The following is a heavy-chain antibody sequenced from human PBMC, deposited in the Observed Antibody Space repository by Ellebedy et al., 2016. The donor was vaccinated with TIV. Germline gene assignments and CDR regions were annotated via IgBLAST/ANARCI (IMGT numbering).Heavy chain of an antibody. D-gene: IGHD7-27*01. CDR2: ISFGGSNK. CDR1: GFTFSTYA. V-gene: IGHV3-30*04. J-gene: IGHJ3*01. CDR3: TRDGQSGDDAFDV. Sequence: GGSLRLSCAASGFTFSTYAMHWVRQAPGKGLEWVAVISFGGSNKNYADSVKGRFTISRDNFNNTLYLQMDSLRTEDTAHYYCTRDGQSGDDAFDVWGQGTMVTVSS.